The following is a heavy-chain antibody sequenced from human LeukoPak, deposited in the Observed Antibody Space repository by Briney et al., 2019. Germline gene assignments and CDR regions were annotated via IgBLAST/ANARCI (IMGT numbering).Heavy chain of an antibody. Sequence: ASVKVSCKASGYTFTGYYMHWVRQAPGQGLEWMGGINLNSGGRNYAEKFEGRVTMTRDTSTSTAYMELSTLKPENTALYYCARGGGSFPYSGYEIDYWGEGNLVPVSS. D-gene: IGHD5-12*01. CDR1: GYTFTGYY. V-gene: IGHV1-2*02. CDR2: INLNSGGR. J-gene: IGHJ4*02. CDR3: ARGGGSFPYSGYEIDY.